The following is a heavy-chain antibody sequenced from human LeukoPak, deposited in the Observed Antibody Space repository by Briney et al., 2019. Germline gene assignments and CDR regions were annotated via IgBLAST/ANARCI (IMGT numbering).Heavy chain of an antibody. Sequence: SVKVSCKASGGTFSSYAISWVRQAPGQGLEWMGGIIPIFGTANYAQKFQGRVTITADESTSTAYMELSSLRSEDTAVYYCARGQPLSQGAAFDIWGQGTMVTVSS. CDR1: GGTFSSYA. CDR3: ARGQPLSQGAAFDI. J-gene: IGHJ3*02. D-gene: IGHD2/OR15-2a*01. CDR2: IIPIFGTA. V-gene: IGHV1-69*13.